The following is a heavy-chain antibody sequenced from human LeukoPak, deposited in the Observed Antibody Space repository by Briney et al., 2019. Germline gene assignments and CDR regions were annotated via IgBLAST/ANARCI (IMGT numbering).Heavy chain of an antibody. V-gene: IGHV1-18*01. CDR1: GYTFTSFG. CDR3: ARDSSSGWYHDS. D-gene: IGHD6-19*01. Sequence: ASVKVSCKASGYTFTSFGISWVRQAPGQGLEWMGWISAYNGNTNYAQKLQGRVSMTTDTSTSTAYMELRSLRSDDTAVYYCARDSSSGWYHDSWGQGTLVTVSS. J-gene: IGHJ4*02. CDR2: ISAYNGNT.